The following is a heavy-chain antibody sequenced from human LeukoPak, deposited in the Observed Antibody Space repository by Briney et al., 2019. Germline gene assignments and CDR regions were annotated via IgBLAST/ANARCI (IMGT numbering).Heavy chain of an antibody. CDR2: ISAYNGNT. V-gene: IGHV1-18*01. Sequence: ASVKVSCKASGYTFTSYAMNWVRQAPGQGLEWMGWISAYNGNTNYAQKLQGRVTMTTDTSTSTAYMELRSLRSDDTAVYYCARDHPLEGNYFDYWGQGTLVTVSS. CDR1: GYTFTSYA. J-gene: IGHJ4*02. D-gene: IGHD3-3*01. CDR3: ARDHPLEGNYFDY.